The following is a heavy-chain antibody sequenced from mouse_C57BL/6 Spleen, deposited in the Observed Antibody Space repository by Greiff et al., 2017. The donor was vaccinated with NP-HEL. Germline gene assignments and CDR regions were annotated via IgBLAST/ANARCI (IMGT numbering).Heavy chain of an antibody. Sequence: VQLQQPGTELVKPGASVKLSCKASGYTFTSYWMHWVKQGPGQGLEWIGNINPSNGGTNYNEKFKSKATLTVDKASSTAYMQLSSLTSEDSAVYYCARKGLRDAMDYWGQGTSVTVSS. CDR3: ARKGLRDAMDY. CDR1: GYTFTSYW. V-gene: IGHV1-53*01. D-gene: IGHD2-4*01. J-gene: IGHJ4*01. CDR2: INPSNGGT.